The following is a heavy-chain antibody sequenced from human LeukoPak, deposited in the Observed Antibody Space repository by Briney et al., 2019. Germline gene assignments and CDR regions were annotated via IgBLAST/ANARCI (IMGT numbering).Heavy chain of an antibody. V-gene: IGHV3-23*01. J-gene: IGHJ4*02. D-gene: IGHD4/OR15-4a*01. CDR2: LSGSGSST. CDR1: GFIFNKHA. Sequence: GGSLRLSCAASGFIFNKHAMSWVRQAPGKGLEWVSGLSGSGSSTDYADSVKGRFTVSRDNSKYTLFLQMNSLRAEDTAIYYCAKERDYGPADYWGQGTLVTVSS. CDR3: AKERDYGPADY.